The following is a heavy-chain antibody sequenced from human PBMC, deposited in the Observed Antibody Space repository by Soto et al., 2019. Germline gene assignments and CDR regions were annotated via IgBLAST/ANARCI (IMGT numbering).Heavy chain of an antibody. CDR3: ARESEDLTSNFDY. J-gene: IGHJ4*02. CDR2: ISSTTNYI. V-gene: IGHV3-21*06. Sequence: GGSLRLACAASGFIFTRYSMNWVRQAPGKGLEWVSSISSTTNYIYYGDSMKGRFTISRDNAKNSLYLEMNSLRAEDTAVYYCARESEDLTSNFDYWGQGTLVTVSS. CDR1: GFIFTRYS.